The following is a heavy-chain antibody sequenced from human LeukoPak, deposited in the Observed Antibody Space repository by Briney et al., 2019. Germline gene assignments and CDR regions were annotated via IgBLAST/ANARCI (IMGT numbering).Heavy chain of an antibody. CDR3: ARDRGSGSYPYYYYYYMDV. J-gene: IGHJ6*03. CDR1: GGTFSSYA. CDR2: IIPIFGTA. V-gene: IGHV1-69*13. Sequence: ASVKVSCKASGGTFSSYAISWVRQAPGQGLEWMGGIIPIFGTANYAQKFQGRVTITADESTSTAYMELSSLRSEDTAVYYCARDRGSGSYPYYYYYYMDVWGKGPRSPSP. D-gene: IGHD3-10*01.